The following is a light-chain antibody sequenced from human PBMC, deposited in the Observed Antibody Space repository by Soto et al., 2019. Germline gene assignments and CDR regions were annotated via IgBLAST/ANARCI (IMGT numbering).Light chain of an antibody. CDR2: EVT. CDR1: SSDVGTYSL. Sequence: QSVLTQPASVSGSPGQSITISCTGTSSDVGTYSLVSWYQQHPGKAPKLMIYEVTKRPSGVSNRFSGSKSGNTASLTISGLQAEDEADYYCCLYAGTSTYVFGTGTKLTVL. CDR3: CLYAGTSTYV. V-gene: IGLV2-23*02. J-gene: IGLJ1*01.